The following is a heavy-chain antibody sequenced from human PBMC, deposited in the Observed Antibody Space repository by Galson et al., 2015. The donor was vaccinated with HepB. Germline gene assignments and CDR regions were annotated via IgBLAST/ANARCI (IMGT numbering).Heavy chain of an antibody. CDR3: TTGLPYYDFWSGLTNPDY. CDR2: IKSKTDGGTT. CDR1: GFTFSNAW. D-gene: IGHD3-3*01. V-gene: IGHV3-15*07. Sequence: SLRLSCAASGFTFSNAWMNWVRQAPGKGLEWVGRIKSKTDGGTTDYAAPVKGRFTISRDDSKNTLYLQMNSLKTEDTAVYYCTTGLPYYDFWSGLTNPDYWGQGTLVTVSS. J-gene: IGHJ4*02.